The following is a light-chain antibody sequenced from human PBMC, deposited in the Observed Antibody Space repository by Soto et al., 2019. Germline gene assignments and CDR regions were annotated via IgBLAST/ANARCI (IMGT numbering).Light chain of an antibody. J-gene: IGLJ3*02. CDR1: SSDAGSYKF. CDR3: CSYAGDSTWV. Sequence: QSVLAQPASVSGSPGQSITISCPGSSSDAGSYKFVSWFQQNPGKAPKLIIYEGTKPPSGVSDRFSGSKYGYTASLTLSGLQAEDEADYYCCSYAGDSTWVFGGGTQLTVL. V-gene: IGLV2-23*01. CDR2: EGT.